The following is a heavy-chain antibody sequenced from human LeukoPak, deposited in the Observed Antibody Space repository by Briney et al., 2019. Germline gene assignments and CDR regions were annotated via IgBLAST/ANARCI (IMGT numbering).Heavy chain of an antibody. CDR1: GFTFSSYS. Sequence: PGGSLGLSCAASGFTFSSYSMNWVRQAPGKGLEWVSSISSSSSYIYYADSVKGRFTISRDNAKNSLYLQMNSLRAEDTAVYYCARGRDGYNFLNRGEYYYFDYWGQGTLVTVSS. CDR2: ISSSSSYI. CDR3: ARGRDGYNFLNRGEYYYFDY. J-gene: IGHJ4*02. D-gene: IGHD5-24*01. V-gene: IGHV3-21*04.